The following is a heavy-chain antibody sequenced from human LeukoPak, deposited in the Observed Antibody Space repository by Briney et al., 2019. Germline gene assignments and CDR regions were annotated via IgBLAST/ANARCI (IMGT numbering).Heavy chain of an antibody. CDR1: GGSISSSSYY. D-gene: IGHD6-19*01. CDR3: ARTYSCGWADAFDI. V-gene: IGHV4-39*07. J-gene: IGHJ3*02. Sequence: PSETLSLTCTVSGGSISSSSYYWGWIRQPPGKGLEWIGSIYYSGSTYYNPSLKSRVTISVDTSKNQFSLKLSSVTAADTAVYYCARTYSCGWADAFDIWGQGTMVTVSS. CDR2: IYYSGST.